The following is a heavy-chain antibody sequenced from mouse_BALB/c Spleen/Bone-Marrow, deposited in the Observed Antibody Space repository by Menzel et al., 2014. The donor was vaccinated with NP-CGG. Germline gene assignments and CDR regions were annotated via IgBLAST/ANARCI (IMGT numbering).Heavy chain of an antibody. CDR2: IDPANGNT. CDR3: ARWEYYAMDY. CDR1: GFNIKDTY. Sequence: EVQRVESGAELVKPGASVKSSCTASGFNIKDTYMHWVKQRPEQGLEWIGRIDPANGNTKYDPKFQGKATITADTSSNTAYLQLSSLTSEDTAVYYCARWEYYAMDYWGQGTSVTVSS. V-gene: IGHV14-3*02. J-gene: IGHJ4*01. D-gene: IGHD4-1*01.